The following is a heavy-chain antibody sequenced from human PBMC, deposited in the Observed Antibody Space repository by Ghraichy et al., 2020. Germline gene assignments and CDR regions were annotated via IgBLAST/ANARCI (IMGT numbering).Heavy chain of an antibody. J-gene: IGHJ4*02. V-gene: IGHV3-23*01. CDR1: GFTFSSTA. CDR3: AKNKGSGWMYYFDY. Sequence: GGSLRLSCVASGFTFSSTAVSWVRQAPGRGLQWVSAIGGSGGTTYYADSVKGRFTISRDNSKNTLYLQMNSLRAEDTAVYYCAKNKGSGWMYYFDYWGRGTLVTVSS. D-gene: IGHD6-19*01. CDR2: IGGSGGTT.